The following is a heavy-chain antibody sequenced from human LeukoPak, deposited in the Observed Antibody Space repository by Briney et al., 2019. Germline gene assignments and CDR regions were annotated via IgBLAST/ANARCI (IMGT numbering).Heavy chain of an antibody. CDR3: ARPDKYDFWFDP. J-gene: IGHJ5*02. Sequence: HPSETLSLTCTVSGGSISDYYWTWIRQPPGKGLEWIGHIYYSGNTIYNPSLKSRVTISVDTSKNQFSLKLSSVTAADTAVYYCARPDKYDFWFDPWGQGTLVTVSS. V-gene: IGHV4-59*12. CDR1: GGSISDYY. CDR2: IYYSGNT. D-gene: IGHD3-3*01.